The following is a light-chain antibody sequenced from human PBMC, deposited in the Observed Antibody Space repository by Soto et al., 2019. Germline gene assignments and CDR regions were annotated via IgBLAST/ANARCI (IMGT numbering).Light chain of an antibody. V-gene: IGLV1-51*01. CDR3: GTWDSSLSAGV. CDR1: SSNIGNNY. J-gene: IGLJ3*02. CDR2: DNN. Sequence: QSVLMQPPSVSAAPGQTVTISCSGSSSNIGNNYVSWYQQLPGTAPKLLIYDNNKRPSGIPDQFSGSKSGTSATLGITGLQTGDEADYYCGTWDSSLSAGVFGGGTQLTVL.